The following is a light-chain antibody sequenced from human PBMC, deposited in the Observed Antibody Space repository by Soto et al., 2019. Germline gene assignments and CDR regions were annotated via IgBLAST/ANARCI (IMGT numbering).Light chain of an antibody. CDR3: LQTNTFPRT. CDR1: QGISSW. Sequence: DIQMTQSPSSVSASVGDRVTITCRARQGISSWLDWYQQKPGRAPKLLIYAASTLQSGVPSRFSGSGSGTEFTLTITSLQPEDVATYYCLQTNTFPRTFGGGTTVEIK. CDR2: AAS. J-gene: IGKJ4*01. V-gene: IGKV1-12*01.